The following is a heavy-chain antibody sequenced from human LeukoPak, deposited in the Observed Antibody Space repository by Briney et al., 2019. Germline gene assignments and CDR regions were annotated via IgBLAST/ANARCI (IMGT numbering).Heavy chain of an antibody. Sequence: SVKVSCKASGGTFSSYTISWVRQAPGQGLEWMGRIIPILGIANYAQKFQGRVTITADKSTSTAYMELSSLRSEDTAVYYCARDAYSNYDQGSFDIWGQGTMVTASS. CDR3: ARDAYSNYDQGSFDI. J-gene: IGHJ3*02. CDR1: GGTFSSYT. V-gene: IGHV1-69*04. D-gene: IGHD4-11*01. CDR2: IIPILGIA.